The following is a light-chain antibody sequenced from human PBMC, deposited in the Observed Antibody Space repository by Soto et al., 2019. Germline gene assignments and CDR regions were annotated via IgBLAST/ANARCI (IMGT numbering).Light chain of an antibody. V-gene: IGKV3-20*01. CDR2: GAS. Sequence: EIVLTQSPGTLSLSPGERATLSCRASQSVSRSSLAWYQQRPGQAPRPLIFGASSRAAGIPDRFSGSGSATDFTLTISRLEPEDSAVYYCQQYGDPPPYSFGQGTKLEI. CDR3: QQYGDPPPYS. CDR1: QSVSRSS. J-gene: IGKJ2*03.